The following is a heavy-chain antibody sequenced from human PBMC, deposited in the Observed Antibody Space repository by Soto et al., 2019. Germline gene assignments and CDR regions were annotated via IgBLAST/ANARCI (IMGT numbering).Heavy chain of an antibody. J-gene: IGHJ5*02. V-gene: IGHV3-23*01. Sequence: EEQLLESGGGLIQPGGSLRLSCAASGFTFRNYAMSWVRQAPGKGLEWVSSISGSCGATFYADSVKGRFTISRDNSRNTLYLQMNSLRAEDTAIYYCAKYTEGFDAWGQGTLVTVSS. CDR2: ISGSCGAT. CDR3: AKYTEGFDA. CDR1: GFTFRNYA.